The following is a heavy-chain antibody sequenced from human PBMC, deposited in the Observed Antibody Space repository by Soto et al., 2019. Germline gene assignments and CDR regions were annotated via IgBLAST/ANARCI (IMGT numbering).Heavy chain of an antibody. J-gene: IGHJ2*01. CDR2: IYYSGST. CDR1: GGSISSYY. CDR3: ARSIAAARNWYFDL. V-gene: IGHV4-59*01. D-gene: IGHD6-13*01. Sequence: QVQLQESGPGLVKPSETLSLTCTVSGGSISSYYWSWIRQPPGKGLEWIGYIYYSGSTNYNPSLKRRVTISVDTSKNQFSLKLSSVTAADTAVYYCARSIAAARNWYFDLWGRGTLVTVSS.